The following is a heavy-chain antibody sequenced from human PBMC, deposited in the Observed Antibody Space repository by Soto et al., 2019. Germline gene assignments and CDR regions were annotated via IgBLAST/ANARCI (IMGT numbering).Heavy chain of an antibody. CDR1: AYTFTSYA. V-gene: IGHV1-3*01. Sequence: ASVKVSCKASAYTFTSYAMHWVRQAPGQRLEWMGWINAGNGNTKYSQKFQGRVTITRDTSASTAYMELSSLRSEDTAVYYCAMPFRAGAHQGAFDIWGQGTMVTGSS. CDR3: AMPFRAGAHQGAFDI. CDR2: INAGNGNT. J-gene: IGHJ3*02. D-gene: IGHD6-19*01.